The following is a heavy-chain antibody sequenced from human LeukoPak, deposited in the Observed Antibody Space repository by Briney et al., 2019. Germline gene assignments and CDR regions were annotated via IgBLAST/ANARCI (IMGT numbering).Heavy chain of an antibody. Sequence: KVSCKASGGTFSSYAISWVRQAPGQGLEWMGGIIPIFGTANYAQKFQGRVTITADESTSTAYMELSSLRSEDTAVYYCARAGSSPYYYYYMDVWGKGTTVTVSS. V-gene: IGHV1-69*01. CDR3: ARAGSSPYYYYYMDV. J-gene: IGHJ6*03. D-gene: IGHD3-10*01. CDR2: IIPIFGTA. CDR1: GGTFSSYA.